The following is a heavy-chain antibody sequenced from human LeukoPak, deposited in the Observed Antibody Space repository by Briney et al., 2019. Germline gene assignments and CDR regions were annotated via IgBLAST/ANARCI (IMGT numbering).Heavy chain of an antibody. Sequence: GGSLRLSCAASGFTFSSYGMHWVRQAPGKGLEWVAFIRYDGSNKYYADSVKGRFTISRDNSKNTLYLQMNSPRAEDTAVYYCASHDYGDRGYWGQGTLVTVSS. CDR3: ASHDYGDRGY. CDR1: GFTFSSYG. V-gene: IGHV3-30*02. D-gene: IGHD4-17*01. J-gene: IGHJ4*02. CDR2: IRYDGSNK.